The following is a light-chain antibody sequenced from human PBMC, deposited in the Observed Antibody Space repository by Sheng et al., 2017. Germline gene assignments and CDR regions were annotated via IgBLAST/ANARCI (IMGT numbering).Light chain of an antibody. Sequence: SSVVTQPPSVSVAPGQTASISCGGDNIASNIVHWYQHKPGLSPVLVVFEQTGRPSGIPERFSGSISGSTATLTISGVEAGDEAAYYCQVWDTDADHPGVFGGGTELSVL. V-gene: IGLV3-21*02. J-gene: IGLJ3*02. CDR2: EQT. CDR3: QVWDTDADHPGV. CDR1: NIASNI.